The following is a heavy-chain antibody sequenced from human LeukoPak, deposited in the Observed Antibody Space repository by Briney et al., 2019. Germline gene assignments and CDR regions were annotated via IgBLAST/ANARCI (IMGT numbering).Heavy chain of an antibody. CDR2: ISTYNGNT. Sequence: ASVKLSCQASGYTFTSYGISWVRQAPGQGLEWMGWISTYNGNTNYAQKLQGRVTMTTDTSTSTAYMELRSLRSDDTAVYYCARDRYFDSSGNYYVDDWGQGTLVTVSS. CDR1: GYTFTSYG. V-gene: IGHV1-18*01. D-gene: IGHD3-22*01. J-gene: IGHJ4*02. CDR3: ARDRYFDSSGNYYVDD.